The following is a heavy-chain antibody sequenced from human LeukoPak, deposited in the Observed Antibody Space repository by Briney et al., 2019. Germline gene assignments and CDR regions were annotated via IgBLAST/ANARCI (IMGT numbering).Heavy chain of an antibody. J-gene: IGHJ3*02. CDR1: GFTVSNNF. V-gene: IGHV3-53*01. CDR3: AREDNRGVYDDGFDI. CDR2: IHSDGNT. Sequence: SGGSLRLSCAASGFTVSNNFMYWVRQAPGKGLEWVSVIHSDGNTLYADSVEGRFTISRDNFKNTVYLQMSSLRAEDTAVYYCAREDNRGVYDDGFDIWGQGTMVTVSS. D-gene: IGHD5/OR15-5a*01.